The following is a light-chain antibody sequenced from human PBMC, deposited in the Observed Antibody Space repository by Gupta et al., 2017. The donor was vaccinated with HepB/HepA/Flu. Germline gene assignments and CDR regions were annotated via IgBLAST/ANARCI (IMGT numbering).Light chain of an antibody. CDR2: EFS. CDR3: SSYTSSSTLGV. V-gene: IGLV2-14*01. CDR1: SSDVGGYNY. Sequence: QSALTQPASVTGSPAQSITISCTGTSSDVGGYNYVSWYQQHPGKAPKLMIYEFSNRPSGVSDRFSGSKSGNTASLTISGLQAEDEADYYCSSYTSSSTLGVFGGGTKLTVL. J-gene: IGLJ3*02.